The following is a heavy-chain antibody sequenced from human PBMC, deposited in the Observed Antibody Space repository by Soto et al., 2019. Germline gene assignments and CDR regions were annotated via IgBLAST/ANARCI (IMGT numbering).Heavy chain of an antibody. J-gene: IGHJ5*02. CDR3: AHRTTVTRIYH. V-gene: IGHV2-5*01. D-gene: IGHD4-17*01. Sequence: QITLKESGPTLVKSTQTLTLTCTFSGFSLTTNEVVVGWIRQPPGKGLEWLGFIYGNNDERYSPSLKSRLAITQDSSNNQVVLTMANMDPADTATYYCAHRTTVTRIYHWGQGLLVSVSS. CDR1: GFSLTTNEVV. CDR2: IYGNNDE.